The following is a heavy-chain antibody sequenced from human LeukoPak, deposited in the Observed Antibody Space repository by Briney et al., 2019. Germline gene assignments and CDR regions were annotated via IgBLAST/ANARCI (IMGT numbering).Heavy chain of an antibody. CDR1: GFTFSTHS. CDR2: ISSSSSDI. Sequence: PGGSLRLSCAASGFTFSTHSMNWVRQAPGKGLEWVSCISSSSSDIYYADSVKGRFTISRDNAKNSLYLQMSSLRDEDTAVYFCARDKAFDIWGQGTMVTVSS. CDR3: ARDKAFDI. V-gene: IGHV3-21*01. J-gene: IGHJ3*02.